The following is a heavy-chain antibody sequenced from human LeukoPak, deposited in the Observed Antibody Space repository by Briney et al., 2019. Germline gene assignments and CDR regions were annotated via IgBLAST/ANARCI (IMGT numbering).Heavy chain of an antibody. CDR3: VREDGYNLSWYFDL. V-gene: IGHV4-31*03. Sequence: SETLSRTCTVSGVSISSRGYYWSWIRQHPGKGLEWIGYIYYSGSTYYHPSLKSRVTISVDTSKNQFSLKLSSVTAADTAVYYCVREDGYNLSWYFDLWGRGTLVTVSS. D-gene: IGHD5-24*01. CDR2: IYYSGST. CDR1: GVSISSRGYY. J-gene: IGHJ2*01.